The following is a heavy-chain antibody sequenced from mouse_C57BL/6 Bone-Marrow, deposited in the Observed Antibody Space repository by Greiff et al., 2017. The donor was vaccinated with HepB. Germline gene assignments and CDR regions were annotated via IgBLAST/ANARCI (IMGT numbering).Heavy chain of an antibody. V-gene: IGHV6-3*01. CDR1: GFTFSNYW. D-gene: IGHD1-1*01. CDR2: IRLKSDNYAT. J-gene: IGHJ4*01. Sequence: EVKVVESGGGLVQPGGSMKLSCVASGFTFSNYWMNWVRQSPEKGLEWVAQIRLKSDNYATHYAESVKGRFTISRDDSKSSVYLQMNNLRAEDTGIYYCIWDGSSPYYYAMDYWGQGTSVTVSS. CDR3: IWDGSSPYYYAMDY.